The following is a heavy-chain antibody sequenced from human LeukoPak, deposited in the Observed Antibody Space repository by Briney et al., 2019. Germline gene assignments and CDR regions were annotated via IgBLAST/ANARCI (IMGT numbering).Heavy chain of an antibody. CDR2: ISGRDNIL. D-gene: IGHD3-22*01. CDR1: GFTFSDYY. V-gene: IGHV3-11*01. Sequence: GGSLRLSCAASGFTFSDYYMSWIRQAPGKGLEWVAYISGRDNILYYAASVKGRFTVSRDNAKTPLSLQLNNLRAEDTAMYYCARVSSTGYGVSSGLFYWGQGTLVTVSS. J-gene: IGHJ4*02. CDR3: ARVSSTGYGVSSGLFY.